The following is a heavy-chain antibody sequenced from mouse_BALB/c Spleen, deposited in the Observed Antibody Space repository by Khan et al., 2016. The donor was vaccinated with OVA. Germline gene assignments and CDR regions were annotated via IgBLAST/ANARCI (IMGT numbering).Heavy chain of an antibody. CDR3: ERDRIYYDYYFDY. CDR1: GYSITSGYY. D-gene: IGHD2-4*01. Sequence: VQLKQSGPGLVKPSQSLSLTCSVTGYSITSGYYRNWIRQFPRNKLEWMGYISYDGSNNYNPTLKNRISITRDTSKNQSFLQLNSVTTEDTATYYCERDRIYYDYYFDYWGQGTTLTVSS. J-gene: IGHJ2*01. CDR2: ISYDGSN. V-gene: IGHV3-6*02.